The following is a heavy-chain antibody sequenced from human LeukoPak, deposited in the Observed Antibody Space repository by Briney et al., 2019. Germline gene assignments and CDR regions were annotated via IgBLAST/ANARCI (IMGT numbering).Heavy chain of an antibody. Sequence: GGSLRLSCAASGFTFSSYGMHWARQAPGKGLEWVAFIRYDGSNKYYADSVKGRFTISRDNSKNSLYLQMNSLRAEDTAVYYCARGLLELRPYYYYMDVWGKGTTVTVSS. CDR3: ARGLLELRPYYYYMDV. V-gene: IGHV3-30*02. J-gene: IGHJ6*03. D-gene: IGHD1-7*01. CDR2: IRYDGSNK. CDR1: GFTFSSYG.